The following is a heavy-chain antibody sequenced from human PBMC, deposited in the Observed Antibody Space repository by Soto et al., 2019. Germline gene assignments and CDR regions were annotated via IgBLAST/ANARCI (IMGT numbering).Heavy chain of an antibody. CDR1: GYTFSDYY. V-gene: IGHV1-2*02. D-gene: IGHD6-25*01. CDR2: INPNSGGT. CDR3: ATGLIAAAGRLC. J-gene: IGHJ4*02. Sequence: ASVKVSCKASGYTFSDYYMFWVRQAPGQGLEWMGWINPNSGGTNYAQKFQGRVTLTRDTSISTAHMELNRLRSDDTAVYYCATGLIAAAGRLCWGQGTLVTVSS.